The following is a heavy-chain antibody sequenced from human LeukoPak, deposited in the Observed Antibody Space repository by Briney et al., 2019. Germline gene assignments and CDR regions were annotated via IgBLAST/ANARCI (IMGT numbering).Heavy chain of an antibody. Sequence: ASVKVSCKASGYTFTSYDINWVRQATGQGLEWMGWMNPNSGNTGYAQKLQGRVTMTTDTSTSTAYMELSSLRSEDTAVYYRGVCLTFGGATDYWGQGTLVTVSS. CDR2: MNPNSGNT. V-gene: IGHV1-8*02. J-gene: IGHJ4*02. CDR1: GYTFTSYD. CDR3: GVCLTFGGATDY. D-gene: IGHD3-16*01.